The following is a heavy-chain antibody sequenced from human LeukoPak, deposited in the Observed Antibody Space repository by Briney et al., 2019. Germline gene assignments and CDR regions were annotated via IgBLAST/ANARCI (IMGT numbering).Heavy chain of an antibody. D-gene: IGHD3-22*01. CDR2: VDYIGST. CDR3: ARGRGDSRGTSFDY. V-gene: IGHV4-59*01. J-gene: IGHJ4*02. CDR1: GGSISSFY. Sequence: SETLSLTCTVPGGSISSFYWTWIRQPPGKGLEWIGFVDYIGSTTYNPSLKSRVTISVDTSKKQFSLKLNSVTAAETAVYYCARGRGDSRGTSFDYWGQGTLVTVSS.